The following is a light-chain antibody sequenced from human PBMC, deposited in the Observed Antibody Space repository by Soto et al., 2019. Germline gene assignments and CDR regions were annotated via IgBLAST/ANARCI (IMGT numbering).Light chain of an antibody. J-gene: IGKJ1*01. Sequence: DIQMNHWHPSLAASVGYIVTITCRASQSISSWLAWYQQKPGKAPKLLIYDASSLESGVPSRFSGSGSGTEFTLTISSLQPDDFATYQCQQYNSYSQTFGPGTKVDI. CDR1: QSISSW. CDR3: QQYNSYSQT. CDR2: DAS. V-gene: IGKV1-5*01.